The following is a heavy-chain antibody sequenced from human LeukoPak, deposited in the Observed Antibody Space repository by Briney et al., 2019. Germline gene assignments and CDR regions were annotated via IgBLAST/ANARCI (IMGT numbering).Heavy chain of an antibody. CDR1: GFTFSSYA. J-gene: IGHJ4*02. CDR3: AKLYSSGRYYFDY. Sequence: GGSLRLSCAASGFTFSSYAMHWVRQAPGKGLEWVSTISGNGVDTYYADSVRGRFTISRDNPKNTLYLQMNSLRVEDTAVYYCAKLYSSGRYYFDYWGQGTLVTVSS. V-gene: IGHV3-23*01. CDR2: ISGNGVDT. D-gene: IGHD6-19*01.